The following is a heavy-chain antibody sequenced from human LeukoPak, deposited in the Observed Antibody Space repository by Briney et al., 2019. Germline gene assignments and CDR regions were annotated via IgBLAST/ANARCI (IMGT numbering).Heavy chain of an antibody. CDR1: GFTFSNYY. V-gene: IGHV3-7*02. Sequence: GGSLRLSCAASGFTFSNYYMTWVRQAPGKGLEWVANINQDGTEKYYADSVKGRFTISRDNSKNTLYLQMNSLRVEDTAVYYCAGSIAVAGTIDYWGQGTLVTVSS. J-gene: IGHJ4*02. CDR2: INQDGTEK. CDR3: AGSIAVAGTIDY. D-gene: IGHD6-19*01.